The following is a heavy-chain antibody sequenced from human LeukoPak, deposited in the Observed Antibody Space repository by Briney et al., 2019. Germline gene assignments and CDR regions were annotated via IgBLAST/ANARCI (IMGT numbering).Heavy chain of an antibody. CDR2: INPNSGGT. V-gene: IGHV1-2*04. Sequence: GASVKVSCKASGYTFTGYYMHWVRQAPGQGLEWMGWINPNSGGTNYAQKFQGWVTMTRDTSISTAYMELSRLRSDDTAVYYCARYNGDYDILTGYHPGGIWFDPWGQGTLVTVSS. D-gene: IGHD3-9*01. J-gene: IGHJ5*02. CDR3: ARYNGDYDILTGYHPGGIWFDP. CDR1: GYTFTGYY.